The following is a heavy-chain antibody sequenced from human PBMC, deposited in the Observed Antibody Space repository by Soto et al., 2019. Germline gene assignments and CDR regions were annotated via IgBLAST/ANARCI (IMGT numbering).Heavy chain of an antibody. CDR3: ARDRGIQLWLGAFEI. D-gene: IGHD5-18*01. CDR1: GFTFSSYA. CDR2: ISYDGSNK. J-gene: IGHJ3*02. V-gene: IGHV3-30-3*01. Sequence: GSMRLSCAASGFTFSSYAMHWVRQAPGKGLEWVAVISYDGSNKYYADSVKGRFTISRDNSKNTLYLQMNSLRAEDTAVYYCARDRGIQLWLGAFEIWSQGTMVTVSS.